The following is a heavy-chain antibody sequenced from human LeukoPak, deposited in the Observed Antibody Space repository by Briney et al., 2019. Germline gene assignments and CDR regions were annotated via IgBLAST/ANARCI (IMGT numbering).Heavy chain of an antibody. CDR2: ISSSSSYI. Sequence: GGSLRLSCAASGFTFSSYSMNWVRQAPGKGLEWGSSISSSSSYIYYADSVKGRFTISRDNAKTSLYLQMNRLRAEDTAVYYCARDKHSSSWYNWFDPWGQGTLVTVSS. D-gene: IGHD6-13*01. CDR1: GFTFSSYS. V-gene: IGHV3-21*01. CDR3: ARDKHSSSWYNWFDP. J-gene: IGHJ5*02.